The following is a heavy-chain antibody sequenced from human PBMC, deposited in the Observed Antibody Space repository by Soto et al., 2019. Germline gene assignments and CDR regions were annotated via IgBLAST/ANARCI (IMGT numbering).Heavy chain of an antibody. CDR3: ASPMNCSGGSCYFSYFDY. CDR1: GGTFSSYS. D-gene: IGHD2-15*01. Sequence: QVQLVQSGAEVKKPGSSVKVSCKASGGTFSSYSISWVRQAPGQGLEWMGRIIPILGLASYAQKFQGRVTITADKSTSRVYMDLSSLKSEDTAVYYCASPMNCSGGSCYFSYFDYWGQGTLVTVSS. CDR2: IIPILGLA. V-gene: IGHV1-69*02. J-gene: IGHJ4*02.